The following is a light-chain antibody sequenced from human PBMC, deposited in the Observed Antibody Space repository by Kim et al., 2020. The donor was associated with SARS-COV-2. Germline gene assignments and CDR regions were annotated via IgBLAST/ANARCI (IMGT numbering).Light chain of an antibody. V-gene: IGLV1-40*01. CDR2: GSS. Sequence: VTISCTGTSSNIGARYDVHWYQQFPGTAPKLLIYGSSNRPSGVPDRFSGSKSYTSASLVITGLQPEDEADYYCQSYDYRLSGSRVFGGGTKLTVL. J-gene: IGLJ3*02. CDR3: QSYDYRLSGSRV. CDR1: SSNIGARYD.